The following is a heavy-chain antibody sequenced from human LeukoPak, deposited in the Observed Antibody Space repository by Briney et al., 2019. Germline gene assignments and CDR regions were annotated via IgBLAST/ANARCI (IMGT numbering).Heavy chain of an antibody. D-gene: IGHD6-13*01. V-gene: IGHV3-7*01. J-gene: IGHJ1*01. CDR3: AKIAAAVPAQ. CDR1: GSGFTFTTYW. Sequence: GGSLRLSCAASGSGFTFTTYWMAWVRQAPGKGLEWVANIKQDGSEKYYVDSVKGRFTISRDNANNSLYLQMNNLRAEDTAVYYCAKIAAAVPAQWGQGTLVTVSS. CDR2: IKQDGSEK.